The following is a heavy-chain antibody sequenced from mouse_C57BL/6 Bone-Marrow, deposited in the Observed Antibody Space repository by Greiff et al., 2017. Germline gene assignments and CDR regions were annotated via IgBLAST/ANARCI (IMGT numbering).Heavy chain of an antibody. J-gene: IGHJ2*01. V-gene: IGHV3-6*01. Sequence: DVKLQESGPGLVKPSQSLSLTCSVTGYSITSGYYWNWLRLFPGNKLEWLGYISYDDSNNYNPSLKNRISITRDPSKNQFYLKLNSVTTKDTATYYCASEEYYEYDFDYWDRGTTLTVSS. CDR1: GYSITSGYY. CDR3: ASEEYYEYDFDY. D-gene: IGHD2-4*01. CDR2: ISYDDSN.